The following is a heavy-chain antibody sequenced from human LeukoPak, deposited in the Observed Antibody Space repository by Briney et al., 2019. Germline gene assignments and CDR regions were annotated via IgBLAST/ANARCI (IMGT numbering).Heavy chain of an antibody. CDR1: GFTLSSYA. CDR3: ARRFCSNGNRDAPFCR. Sequence: GGSLRLSCEASGFTLSSYAIHWVRQAPGKGLEYVSSISYNGQSTYYAESVKGRFKISRDNSKRTVFLQMGSLRAEDMAMYYCARRFCSNGNRDAPFCRWGQGTLGNGSS. D-gene: IGHD3-3*01. V-gene: IGHV3-64*02. CDR2: ISYNGQST. J-gene: IGHJ4*02.